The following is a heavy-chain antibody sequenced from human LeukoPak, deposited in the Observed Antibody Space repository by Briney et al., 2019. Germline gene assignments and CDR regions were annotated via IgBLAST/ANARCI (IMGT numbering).Heavy chain of an antibody. D-gene: IGHD6-6*01. J-gene: IGHJ6*03. Sequence: SETLSLTCAVYGGSFSGYYWSWIRQPPGKGLEWIGEINHSGSTNYNPSLKSRVTISVDTSKNLFSLKLSSVTAADTAVYYCARALVIEKRIAARRTPAAYYYYYMDVWGKGTTVTVSS. CDR1: GGSFSGYY. CDR2: INHSGST. V-gene: IGHV4-34*01. CDR3: ARALVIEKRIAARRTPAAYYYYYMDV.